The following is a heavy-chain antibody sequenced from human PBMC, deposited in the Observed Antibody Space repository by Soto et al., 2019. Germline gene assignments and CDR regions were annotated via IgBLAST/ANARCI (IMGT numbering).Heavy chain of an antibody. CDR1: GFSLSSNGVG. CDR2: VYWDDDK. J-gene: IGHJ4*02. CDR3: XRLTRGVYDSGRLWEKFDY. Sequence: QITVKESGLTLVKPTQTLTLTCTFSGFSLSSNGVGVGWIRQPPGKALEWLALVYWDDDKRYSPSLRSRLTITQXPXXXXXXXXXXXXHPXXXXXXYXXRLTRGVYDSGRLWEKFDYWGQGTLVTVSS. D-gene: IGHD5-12*01. V-gene: IGHV2-5*02.